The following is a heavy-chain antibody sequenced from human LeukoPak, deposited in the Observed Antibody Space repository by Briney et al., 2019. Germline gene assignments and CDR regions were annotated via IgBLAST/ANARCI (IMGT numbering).Heavy chain of an antibody. CDR2: ISYDGSNK. V-gene: IGHV3-30*04. CDR1: GFTFSSYA. D-gene: IGHD6-13*01. Sequence: PGGSLRLSCAASGFTFSSYAMHWVRQAPGKGLEWVAIISYDGSNKYYADSVKGRFTISRDNSKNTLYLQMNSLRAEDTAVYYCAKDLSIAAAGKGYWGQGTLVTVSS. J-gene: IGHJ4*02. CDR3: AKDLSIAAAGKGY.